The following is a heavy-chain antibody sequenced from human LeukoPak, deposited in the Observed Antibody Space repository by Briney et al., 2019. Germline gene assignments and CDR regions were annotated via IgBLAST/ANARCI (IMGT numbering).Heavy chain of an antibody. D-gene: IGHD3-10*01. CDR1: GGSISGYY. Sequence: SETLSLTCTVSGGSISGYYWSWIRQPAGKGLEWIGRISSSGTTNYNPSLKSRITVSVNTSKNQFSLRLNSVTAADTAVYYCARDGGSGSFTWGQGTLVTVSS. CDR3: ARDGGSGSFT. CDR2: ISSSGTT. V-gene: IGHV4-4*07. J-gene: IGHJ4*02.